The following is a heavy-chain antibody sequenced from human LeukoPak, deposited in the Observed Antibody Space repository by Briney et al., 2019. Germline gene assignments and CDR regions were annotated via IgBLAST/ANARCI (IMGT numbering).Heavy chain of an antibody. CDR3: AREQTPLPAPDAFDI. CDR2: INPSGGST. V-gene: IGHV1-46*01. CDR1: GYTFTSDY. Sequence: ASLKLSCKASGYTFTSDYIHCVRQPPRQGLQWMRIINPSGGSTSYAQKFQGRVTMTRDTSTSTVSMELSSLTSEDTAVYYCAREQTPLPAPDAFDIWGQGTMVTVSS. J-gene: IGHJ3*02. D-gene: IGHD4-23*01.